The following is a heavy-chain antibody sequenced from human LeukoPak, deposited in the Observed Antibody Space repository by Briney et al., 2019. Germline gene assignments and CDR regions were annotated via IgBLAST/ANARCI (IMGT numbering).Heavy chain of an antibody. CDR1: GFTFSSYG. D-gene: IGHD5-24*01. CDR3: ARMATNDYYYYYGMDV. Sequence: GGSLRLSCAASASGFTFSSYGMHWVRQAPGKGLEWVAVIWYDGSNKYYADSVKGRFTISRDNSKNTVFLQINRLRAEDTAVYYCARMATNDYYYYYGMDVWGQGTTVTVSS. CDR2: IWYDGSNK. V-gene: IGHV3-33*01. J-gene: IGHJ6*02.